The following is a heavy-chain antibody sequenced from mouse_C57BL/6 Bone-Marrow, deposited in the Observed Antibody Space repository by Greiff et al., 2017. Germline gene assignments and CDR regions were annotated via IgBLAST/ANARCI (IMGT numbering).Heavy chain of an antibody. CDR3: ARIDSSGYAY. CDR1: GFTFSSYG. J-gene: IGHJ3*01. D-gene: IGHD3-2*02. V-gene: IGHV5-6*01. Sequence: EVKLVESGGDLVKPGGSLKLSCAASGFTFSSYGMSWVRQTPDKRLEWVATISSGGSYTYYPDSVKGRFTISRDNAKNTLYLQMSSLKSEDTAMYYCARIDSSGYAYWGQGTLVTVSA. CDR2: ISSGGSYT.